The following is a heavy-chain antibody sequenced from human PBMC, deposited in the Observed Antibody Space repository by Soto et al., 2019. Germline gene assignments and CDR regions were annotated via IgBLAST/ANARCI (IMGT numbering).Heavy chain of an antibody. CDR3: ARTIFGVENWFDP. D-gene: IGHD3-3*01. CDR1: GGTFSSYT. CDR2: IIPILGIA. J-gene: IGHJ5*02. V-gene: IGHV1-69*02. Sequence: ASVKVSCKASGGTFSSYTISWVRQAPGQGLEWMGRIIPILGIANYAQKFQGRVTITADKSTSTAYMELSSLRSEDTAVYYCARTIFGVENWFDPWGQGTLVTVS.